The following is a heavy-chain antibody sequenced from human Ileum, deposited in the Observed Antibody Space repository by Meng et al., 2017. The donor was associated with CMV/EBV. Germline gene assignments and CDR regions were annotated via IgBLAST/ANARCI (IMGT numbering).Heavy chain of an antibody. V-gene: IGHV1-2*02. J-gene: IGHJ4*02. CDR1: GYTCTGYD. D-gene: IGHD3-10*01. CDR2: INPNNGGT. CDR3: ARGVGGYYYY. Sequence: VSCKASGYTCTGYDMHWGRQAPGQGLEWMGGINPNNGGTNYAQKFQGRVTMTRDTSISTAYMELSRLRSDDTAVYYWARGVGGYYYYWGQGTLVTVSS.